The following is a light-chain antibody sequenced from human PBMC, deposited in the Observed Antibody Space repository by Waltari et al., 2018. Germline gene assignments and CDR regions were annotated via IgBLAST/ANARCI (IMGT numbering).Light chain of an antibody. CDR3: QQRDSWPLT. CDR2: GAS. J-gene: IGKJ4*01. Sequence: DIQMTPSPSSVSASVGDRVTITCRASQDINNWLAWYQQKPGKAPKLLIYGASNLQSGVPSRFSGSGSGTDFTLTISGLEPEDFAVYYCQQRDSWPLTFGGGTKVDFK. V-gene: IGKV1-12*01. CDR1: QDINNW.